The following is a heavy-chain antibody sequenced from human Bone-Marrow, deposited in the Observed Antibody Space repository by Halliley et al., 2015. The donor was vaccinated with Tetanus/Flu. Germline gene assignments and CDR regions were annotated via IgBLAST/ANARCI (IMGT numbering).Heavy chain of an antibody. Sequence: PPGKGLELIGCIYYSGSPNYHPSLKSRVTISLDTSRNQFSLRLSSVTAEDTAVYYCARDRVPGAYWGQGTLVTVSS. CDR3: ARDRVPGAY. CDR2: IYYSGSP. V-gene: IGHV4-59*01. J-gene: IGHJ4*02.